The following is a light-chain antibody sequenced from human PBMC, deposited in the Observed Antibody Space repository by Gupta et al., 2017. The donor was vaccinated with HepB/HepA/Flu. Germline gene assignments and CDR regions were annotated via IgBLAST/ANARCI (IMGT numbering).Light chain of an antibody. CDR2: RNN. Sequence: QSVLTQPPSASGTPGQRVTISCSGSSSNIGTNYVYWYQQLPGTAPKVLIYRNNQRPSGVPDRFSGSKSGTSASLAISGLRSEDEADYYCAAWDDSLSGPVFGGGTQLT. CDR3: AAWDDSLSGPV. CDR1: SSNIGTNY. J-gene: IGLJ7*01. V-gene: IGLV1-47*01.